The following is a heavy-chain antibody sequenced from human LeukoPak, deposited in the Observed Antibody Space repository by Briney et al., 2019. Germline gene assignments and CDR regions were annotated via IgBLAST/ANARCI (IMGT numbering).Heavy chain of an antibody. J-gene: IGHJ6*02. CDR3: AVTAIPLSYYYTMDV. V-gene: IGHV3-23*01. D-gene: IGHD2-21*02. CDR2: IGGGGVTT. Sequence: GGSLRLSCAASRFTFSSYAMIWVRQSPGRGLEWVSAIGGGGVTTYYADSVKGRFTVSRDNSKNTLYLQMSSLRAEDTAVYYCAVTAIPLSYYYTMDVWGQGTTVTVSS. CDR1: RFTFSSYA.